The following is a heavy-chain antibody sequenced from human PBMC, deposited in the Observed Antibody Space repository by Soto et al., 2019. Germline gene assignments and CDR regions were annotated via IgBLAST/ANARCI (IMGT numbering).Heavy chain of an antibody. CDR3: ARDRLSWFDP. V-gene: IGHV4-59*01. CDR1: GGSISSYY. CDR2: IYYSGST. J-gene: IGHJ5*02. Sequence: SETLSLTCTVSGGSISSYYWSWIRQPPGKGLEWIGYIYYSGSTNYNPSLKSRVTISVDTSKNQFSLKLSSVTAADTAVYYCARDRLSWFDPWGQGTLVNVSS.